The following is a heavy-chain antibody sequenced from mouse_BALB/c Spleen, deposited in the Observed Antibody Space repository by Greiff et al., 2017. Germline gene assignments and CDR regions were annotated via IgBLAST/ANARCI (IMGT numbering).Heavy chain of an antibody. D-gene: IGHD1-1*01. V-gene: IGHV5-17*02. CDR1: GFTFSSFG. Sequence: EVQLVESGGGLVQPGGSRKLSCAASGFTFSSFGMHWVRQAPEKGLEWVAYISSGSSTIYYADTVKGRFTISRDNPKNTLFLQMTSLRSEDTAMYYCARNGGSSYGAMDYWGQGTSVTVSS. CDR3: ARNGGSSYGAMDY. J-gene: IGHJ4*01. CDR2: ISSGSSTI.